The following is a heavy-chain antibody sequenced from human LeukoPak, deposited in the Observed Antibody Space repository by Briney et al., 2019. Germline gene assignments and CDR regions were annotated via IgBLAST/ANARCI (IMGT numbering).Heavy chain of an antibody. V-gene: IGHV3-7*01. J-gene: IGHJ4*02. CDR2: IKQDGSEK. Sequence: PGGSLRLSCAASGFTFSDYWMTWVHQAPGKGPEWVANIKQDGSEKYYVDSVRGRFTISRDNAKNSLFLQMNSLRVEDTAVYYCARRGGSSSRRSPIDYWGQGTLVTVSS. CDR3: ARRGGSSSRRSPIDY. D-gene: IGHD6-6*01. CDR1: GFTFSDYW.